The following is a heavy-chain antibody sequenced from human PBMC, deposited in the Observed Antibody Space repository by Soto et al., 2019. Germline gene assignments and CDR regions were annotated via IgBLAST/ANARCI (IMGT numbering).Heavy chain of an antibody. CDR1: SGSISTNNW. J-gene: IGHJ2*01. CDR2: IHHSGTT. D-gene: IGHD2-2*01. Sequence: QVQLQESGPGLVKPSGTLSLTCAVSSGSISTNNWWSWVRQPPGKGLEWIGEIHHSGTTNYNPSPKGRVTRSGGKSQKQFPLKLDPGAGAGTGVDFCGAGGSYCSSTGCLYWYLDLWGRGTLVSVSS. V-gene: IGHV4-4*02. CDR3: GAGGSYCSSTGCLYWYLDL.